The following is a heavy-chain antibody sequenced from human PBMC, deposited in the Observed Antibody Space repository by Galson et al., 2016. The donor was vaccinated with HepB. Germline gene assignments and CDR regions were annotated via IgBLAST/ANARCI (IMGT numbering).Heavy chain of an antibody. V-gene: IGHV1-69*06. CDR2: IIPFFGRA. CDR1: GGTFSSYA. CDR3: ARSHPSRWHFDL. J-gene: IGHJ2*01. Sequence: SCKASGGTFSSYAVSWVRQAPGQGLEWMGGIIPFFGRANSAQMFQVRVTITADKSTSTAYMELSSPRSEDTAGYYCARSHPSRWHFDLWGRGTLVTVSS.